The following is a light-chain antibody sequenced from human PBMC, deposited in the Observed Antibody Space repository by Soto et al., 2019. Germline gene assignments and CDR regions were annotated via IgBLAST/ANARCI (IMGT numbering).Light chain of an antibody. V-gene: IGLV1-44*01. J-gene: IGLJ2*01. CDR2: SNN. Sequence: QAVVTQPPSASGTPGQRVTISCSGSSPNIGSNTVNWYQQLPGTAPKLLIYSNNQRPSGVPDRFSGSKSGTSASLAISGLQSEAEADYYCAAWDDSMNGVVFGGGTQLTVL. CDR3: AAWDDSMNGVV. CDR1: SPNIGSNT.